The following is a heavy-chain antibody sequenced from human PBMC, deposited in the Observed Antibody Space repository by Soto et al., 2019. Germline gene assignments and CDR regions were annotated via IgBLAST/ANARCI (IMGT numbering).Heavy chain of an antibody. CDR1: GYAFSVYY. Sequence: ASVKVSCKASGYAFSVYYMHWVRQAPGQGPEWMGWINPNSGGTNYAQKFQGWVTVTRETSMKTVYMELSRLKSDDTAVYYCARAAGVYDYYGMDVWGQGTTVTVSS. CDR2: INPNSGGT. CDR3: ARAAGVYDYYGMDV. V-gene: IGHV1-2*04. J-gene: IGHJ6*02.